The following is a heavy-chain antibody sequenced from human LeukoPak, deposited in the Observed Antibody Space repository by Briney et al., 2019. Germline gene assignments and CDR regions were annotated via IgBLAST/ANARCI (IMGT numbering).Heavy chain of an antibody. D-gene: IGHD3-10*01. CDR1: GGSISSSSYY. V-gene: IGHV4-39*07. CDR2: IYYSGST. J-gene: IGHJ4*02. CDR3: ARELTGARRQYYFDY. Sequence: SETLSLTCTVSGGSISSSSYYWGWIRQPPGKGLEWIGSIYYSGSTNYNPSLKSRVTISVDTSKNQFSLKLSSVTAADTAVYYCARELTGARRQYYFDYWGQGTLVTVSS.